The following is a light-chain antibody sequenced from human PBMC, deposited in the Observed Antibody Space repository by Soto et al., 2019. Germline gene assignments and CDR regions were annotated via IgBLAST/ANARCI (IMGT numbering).Light chain of an antibody. J-gene: IGKJ5*01. Sequence: EIVMTQSPATLSVSPGERATLSCRASQSVSSNLAWYQQKPGQAPRLLIYGASTRATGVPARFSGSRSGTEFTLNICSLQSEDFAVYYCQQYNNWPPITFGQGTRLEIK. V-gene: IGKV3-15*01. CDR1: QSVSSN. CDR3: QQYNNWPPIT. CDR2: GAS.